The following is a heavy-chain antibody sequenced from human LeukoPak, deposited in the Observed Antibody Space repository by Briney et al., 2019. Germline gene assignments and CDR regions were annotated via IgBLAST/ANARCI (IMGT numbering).Heavy chain of an antibody. CDR3: ARTQSQSGSYRYYFGY. CDR2: VYYISNT. V-gene: IGHV4-61*08. D-gene: IGHD1-26*01. Sequence: SETLSLTCTVSGAFVGSAGYYWSWIRQPPGGGLEWIGYVYYISNTNYNPSLKSRVTMSVNPSENQFSLKLNSVTAADTAMYYCARTQSQSGSYRYYFGYWGQGTLVTVSS. CDR1: GAFVGSAGYY. J-gene: IGHJ4*02.